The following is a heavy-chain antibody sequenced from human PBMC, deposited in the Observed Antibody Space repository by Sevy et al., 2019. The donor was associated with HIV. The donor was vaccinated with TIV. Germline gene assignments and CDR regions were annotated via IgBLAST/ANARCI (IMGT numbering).Heavy chain of an antibody. Sequence: LSLTCAASGFTFSDYYMSWIRQAPGKGLEWVSYISSSGSTIYVADSVKGRFTISRDNAKNSLYLQMNSLRAEDTAVHYCARTPYYDFWSGPAILDYWGQGTLVTVSS. D-gene: IGHD3-3*01. CDR3: ARTPYYDFWSGPAILDY. V-gene: IGHV3-11*01. CDR1: GFTFSDYY. J-gene: IGHJ4*02. CDR2: ISSSGSTI.